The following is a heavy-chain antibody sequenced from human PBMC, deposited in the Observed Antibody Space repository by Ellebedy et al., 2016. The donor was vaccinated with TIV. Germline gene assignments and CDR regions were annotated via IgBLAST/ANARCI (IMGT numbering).Heavy chain of an antibody. D-gene: IGHD2-2*01. CDR2: LSGCGGYI. CDR3: AKIRGGDLAAAADH. J-gene: IGHJ4*02. CDR1: GFAFSTYA. V-gene: IGHV3-23*01. Sequence: GESLKISCAASGFAFSTYAVDWVRQAPGKGLERVAGLSGCGGYIYYADSVKGRFTISRDNSNNTLDLQMNSLRADDTALYYCAKIRGGDLAAAADHWGQGTLVTVSS.